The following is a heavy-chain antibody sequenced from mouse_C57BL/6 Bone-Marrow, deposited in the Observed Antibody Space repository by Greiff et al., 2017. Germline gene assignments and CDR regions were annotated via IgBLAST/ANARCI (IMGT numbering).Heavy chain of an antibody. CDR2: IHPNSGST. CDR1: GYTFTSYW. CDR3: ARESGWLLRLDY. D-gene: IGHD2-3*01. J-gene: IGHJ2*01. Sequence: QVQLQQPGAELVKPGASVTLSCKASGYTFTSYWMHWVKQRPGQGLEWIGMIHPNSGSTNYNEKFKSKATLTVDKSTSTAYMRLSSLASEDSAVYYCARESGWLLRLDYWGQGTTLTVSS. V-gene: IGHV1-64*01.